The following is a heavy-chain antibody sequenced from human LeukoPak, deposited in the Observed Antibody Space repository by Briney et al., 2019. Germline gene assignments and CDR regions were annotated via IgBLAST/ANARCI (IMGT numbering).Heavy chain of an antibody. J-gene: IGHJ3*02. V-gene: IGHV3-74*01. CDR2: INSDGSST. CDR3: ASESGSYLGAFDI. CDR1: GFTFSSYW. D-gene: IGHD1-26*01. Sequence: GGFLRLSCAASGFTFSSYWMHWVRQAPGKGLVWVSRINSDGSSTSYADSVKGRFTISRDNAKNTLYLQMNSLRAEDTAVYYCASESGSYLGAFDIWGQGTMVTVSS.